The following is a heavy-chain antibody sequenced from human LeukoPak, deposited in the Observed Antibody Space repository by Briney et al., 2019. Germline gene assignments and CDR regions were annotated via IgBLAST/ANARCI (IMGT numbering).Heavy chain of an antibody. CDR1: GFTFSSYA. D-gene: IGHD3-9*01. J-gene: IGHJ3*02. CDR3: AKDPQYYDILTGYPGFDI. CDR2: ISGGGGST. Sequence: GGSLRLSCAASGFTFSSYAMSWVRQGPGKGLEWVSGISGGGGSTYYADSVKGRFTISRDNSKNTLYLQMNSLRAEDTAVYYCAKDPQYYDILTGYPGFDIWGQGTMVTVSS. V-gene: IGHV3-23*01.